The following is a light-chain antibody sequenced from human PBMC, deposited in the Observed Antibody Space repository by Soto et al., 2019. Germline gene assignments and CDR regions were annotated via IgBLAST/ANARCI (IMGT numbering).Light chain of an antibody. Sequence: QSVLTQPPSASGTPGQRVTISCSGSNSNIGTNLVNWYQQLPGTAPKLLIYNNNQRPSGVPDRFSGSKSGTSASLAVSGLQSEDEADYYCAGWDDSLNGVVFGGGTKVTVL. CDR2: NNN. CDR3: AGWDDSLNGVV. J-gene: IGLJ2*01. CDR1: NSNIGTNL. V-gene: IGLV1-44*01.